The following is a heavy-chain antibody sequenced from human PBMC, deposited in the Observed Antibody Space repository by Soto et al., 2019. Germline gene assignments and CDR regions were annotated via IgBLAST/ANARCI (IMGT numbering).Heavy chain of an antibody. CDR1: GGSISSGGSS. V-gene: IGHV4-30-2*01. Sequence: SETLSLTCAVSGGSISSGGSSWSWIRQPPGKGLKWIGYIYHSGSTYYNPTHKSRVTLSVDSSKNQISLKLRSVTAAETDEYKCPRSKTAVTSFDYWGQGTLVTV. CDR2: IYHSGST. D-gene: IGHD4-17*01. CDR3: PRSKTAVTSFDY. J-gene: IGHJ4*02.